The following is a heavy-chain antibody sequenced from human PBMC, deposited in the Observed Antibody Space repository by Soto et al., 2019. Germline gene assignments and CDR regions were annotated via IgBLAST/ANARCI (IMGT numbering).Heavy chain of an antibody. J-gene: IGHJ4*02. Sequence: ASVKVSCKPSGYLFTRFGISWVRQAPGQGLEGMGWTRPYNGDTKYAEKFQGRVTMTPDTSTTTAYMELSVLSSDNTAVYFCARSLFYACWCQYYYFDYWGQGTQVTVSS. D-gene: IGHD2-8*02. CDR2: TRPYNGDT. CDR3: ARSLFYACWCQYYYFDY. V-gene: IGHV1-18*04. CDR1: GYLFTRFG.